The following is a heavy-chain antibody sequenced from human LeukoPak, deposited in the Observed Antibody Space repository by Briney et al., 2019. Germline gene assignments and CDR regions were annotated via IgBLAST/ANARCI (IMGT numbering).Heavy chain of an antibody. CDR3: ARTPITHYYDSSGYYFDY. CDR1: GGSISSYY. V-gene: IGHV4-59*01. CDR2: IYYSGST. J-gene: IGHJ4*02. D-gene: IGHD3-22*01. Sequence: SETLSLTCTVSGGSISSYYWSWIRQPPGKGLEWIGYIYYSGSTNYNPSLKGRVTISVDTSKNQFSLKLSSVTAADTAVYYCARTPITHYYDSSGYYFDYWGQGTLVTVSS.